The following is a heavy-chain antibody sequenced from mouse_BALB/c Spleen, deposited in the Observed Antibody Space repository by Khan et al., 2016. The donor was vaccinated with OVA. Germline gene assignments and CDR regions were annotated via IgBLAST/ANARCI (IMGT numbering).Heavy chain of an antibody. Sequence: EVELVESGGDLVKPGGSLKLSCAASGFTFSTYGMSWVRQTPDKRLEWVATINTGGHYTYYTDSVKGRFTISRDNARNTLYLQMSSLKPEDTAMYYCTRLAYYYNSVGFAYWGQGTLVTVSA. CDR3: TRLAYYYNSVGFAY. CDR1: GFTFSTYG. CDR2: INTGGHYT. J-gene: IGHJ3*01. V-gene: IGHV5-6*01. D-gene: IGHD1-1*02.